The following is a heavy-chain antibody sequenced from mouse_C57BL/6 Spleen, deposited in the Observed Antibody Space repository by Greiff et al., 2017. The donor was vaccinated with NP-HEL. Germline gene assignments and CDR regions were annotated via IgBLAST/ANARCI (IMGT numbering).Heavy chain of an antibody. CDR2: INYDGSST. CDR3: AREKALFITTVVGYFDV. D-gene: IGHD1-1*01. V-gene: IGHV5-16*01. CDR1: GFTFSDYY. Sequence: EVMLVESEGGLVQPGSSMKLSCTASGFTFSDYYMAWVRQVPEKGLEWVANINYDGSSTYYLDSLKSRFIISRDNAKNILYLQMSSLKSEDTATYYCAREKALFITTVVGYFDVWGTGTTVTVSS. J-gene: IGHJ1*03.